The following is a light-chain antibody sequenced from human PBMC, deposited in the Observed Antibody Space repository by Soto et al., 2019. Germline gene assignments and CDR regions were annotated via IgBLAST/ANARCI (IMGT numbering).Light chain of an antibody. CDR1: QSLQHSDGRTY. CDR3: MESIQLPPSYT. CDR2: EVS. J-gene: IGKJ2*01. Sequence: DIVMTQTPLSLSVTPGQPASISCKSSQSLQHSDGRTYWYWYVQKPGQPPQLLIYEVSNRFSGGPDRFSGSGSRTDFTLKISPVEAEDVGVYYCMESIQLPPSYTFGQGTKLEIK. V-gene: IGKV2D-29*01.